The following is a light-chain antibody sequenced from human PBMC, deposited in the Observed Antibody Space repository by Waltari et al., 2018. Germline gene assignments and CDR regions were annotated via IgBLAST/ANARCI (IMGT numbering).Light chain of an antibody. CDR2: AAP. V-gene: IGKV1-12*01. CDR3: QQRSNWLIT. CDR1: QDISRW. Sequence: DIQMTQSPSSVSASAGARVTITCRASQDISRWLAWYQQKAGKAPKFLIYAAPTLQSGVPSRFSGSGSGTDFTLTISSLQPEDFAVYYCQQRSNWLITFGQGTRLEIK. J-gene: IGKJ5*01.